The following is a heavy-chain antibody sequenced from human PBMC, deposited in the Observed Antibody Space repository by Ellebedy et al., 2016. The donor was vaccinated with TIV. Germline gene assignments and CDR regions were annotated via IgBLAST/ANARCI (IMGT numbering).Heavy chain of an antibody. CDR2: ISYDGSNK. Sequence: GESLKISXAASGFTFSSYAMHWVRQAPGKGLEWVAVISYDGSNKYYADSVKGRFTISRDNSKNTLYLQMNSLRAEDTAVYYCARGGSYGSATDAFDIWGQGTMVTVSS. V-gene: IGHV3-30-3*01. CDR1: GFTFSSYA. CDR3: ARGGSYGSATDAFDI. D-gene: IGHD3-10*01. J-gene: IGHJ3*02.